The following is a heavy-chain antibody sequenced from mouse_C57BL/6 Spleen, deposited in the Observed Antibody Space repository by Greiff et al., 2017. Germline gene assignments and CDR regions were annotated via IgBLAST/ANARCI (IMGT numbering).Heavy chain of an antibody. CDR2: INPSTGGT. Sequence: EVQLQQSGPELVKPGASVKISCKASGYSFTGYYMNWVKQSPDKSLEWIGEINPSTGGTTYNQKFKAMATLTVDKSSSTAYMQLKSLTSADSAVYYCASGCYYDAMDYWGQGTSVTVSS. CDR3: ASGCYYDAMDY. V-gene: IGHV1-42*01. D-gene: IGHD2-12*01. J-gene: IGHJ4*01. CDR1: GYSFTGYY.